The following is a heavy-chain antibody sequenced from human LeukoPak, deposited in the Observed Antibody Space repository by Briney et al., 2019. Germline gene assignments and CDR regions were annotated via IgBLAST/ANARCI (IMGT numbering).Heavy chain of an antibody. CDR2: ISAYNGNT. V-gene: IGHV1-18*04. CDR3: ARDLGEAGTLSFFDY. Sequence: GASVKVSCRASGYIFSSYSINWMRQAPGQGPEWMGWISAYNGNTNYAQNFQGRVTMTTDTSTSTAYMELRSLRSDDTAVYYCARDLGEAGTLSFFDYWGQGTLVTVSS. CDR1: GYIFSSYS. J-gene: IGHJ4*02. D-gene: IGHD6-13*01.